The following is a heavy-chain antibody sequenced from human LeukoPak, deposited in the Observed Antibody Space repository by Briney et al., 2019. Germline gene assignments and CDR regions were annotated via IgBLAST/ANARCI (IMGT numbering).Heavy chain of an antibody. D-gene: IGHD6-13*01. Sequence: PSETLSLTCTVSGGSISSYYWSWIRQLPGKGLEWIGYIYYSGSTNYNPSLKSRVTISVDTSKNQFSLKLSSVTAADTAVYYCARIKAASFDYWGQGTLVTVSS. J-gene: IGHJ4*02. CDR2: IYYSGST. CDR3: ARIKAASFDY. V-gene: IGHV4-59*01. CDR1: GGSISSYY.